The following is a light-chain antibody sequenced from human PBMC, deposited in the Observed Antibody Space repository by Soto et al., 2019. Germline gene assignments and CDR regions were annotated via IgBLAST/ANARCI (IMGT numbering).Light chain of an antibody. J-gene: IGLJ2*01. CDR2: DVT. CDR1: SSGVGAYNY. V-gene: IGLV2-14*01. Sequence: QSALTQPASVSGSPGQSITISCTGTSSGVGAYNYVSWYQQHPGKAPKLMIYDVTYRPSGVSNRFSGSKSGDTASLTISGLQAEDEADYYCSSYTSSSTLGVFGGGTKVTVL. CDR3: SSYTSSSTLGV.